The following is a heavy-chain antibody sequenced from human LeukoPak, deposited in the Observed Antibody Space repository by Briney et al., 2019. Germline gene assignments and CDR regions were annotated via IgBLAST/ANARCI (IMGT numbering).Heavy chain of an antibody. D-gene: IGHD3-9*01. Sequence: GGSLRLSCAASGFTVSSNYMSWVRQAPGKGLEWVSVIYSVGGTYYADSVKGRVIISRDNSKNTLYLQMYSLRVEDTAVYYCARADFDWLLFALDYWGQGTLVTVSS. J-gene: IGHJ4*02. CDR2: IYSVGGT. CDR1: GFTVSSNY. V-gene: IGHV3-66*01. CDR3: ARADFDWLLFALDY.